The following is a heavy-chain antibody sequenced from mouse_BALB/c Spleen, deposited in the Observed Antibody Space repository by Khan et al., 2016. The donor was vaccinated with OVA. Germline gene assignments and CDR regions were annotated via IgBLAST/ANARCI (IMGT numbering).Heavy chain of an antibody. D-gene: IGHD1-1*01. J-gene: IGHJ4*01. CDR1: GYSITSDYA. V-gene: IGHV3-2*02. CDR3: ARKNYYGYAMDY. Sequence: EVKLLESGPGLLKPSQSLSLTCTVTGYSITSDYAWDWIRQFPGNKLEWMGYISYGGSTSYNPSLKSRISITRDTSKNQFFLQLNSVTTEDTATYYCARKNYYGYAMDYWGQGTSVTVSS. CDR2: ISYGGST.